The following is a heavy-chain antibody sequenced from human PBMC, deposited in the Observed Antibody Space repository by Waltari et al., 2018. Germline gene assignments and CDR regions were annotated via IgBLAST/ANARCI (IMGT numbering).Heavy chain of an antibody. CDR2: INPRGGST. Sequence: QVQLVQSGAEVKKPGASVKVSCKASGYTFTSYYMHWVRQAPGQGLEWMGIINPRGGSTSYAQKFQGRVTMTRDTSTSTVYMELSSLRSEDTAVYYCARTYSSGWYVDYWGQGTLVTVSS. CDR3: ARTYSSGWYVDY. V-gene: IGHV1-46*01. J-gene: IGHJ4*02. CDR1: GYTFTSYY. D-gene: IGHD6-19*01.